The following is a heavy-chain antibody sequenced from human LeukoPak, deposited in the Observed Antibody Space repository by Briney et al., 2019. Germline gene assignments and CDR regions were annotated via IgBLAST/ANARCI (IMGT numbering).Heavy chain of an antibody. D-gene: IGHD1-26*01. CDR2: ISGSGGST. V-gene: IGHV3-23*01. Sequence: GGSLRLSCAASGFAFNFYAMSWVRQAPGKGLEWVSAISGSGGSTYYADSVKGRFTISRDNSKNTLYLQMNSLRAEDTAVYYCAQDKGYSGSLGAFDIWGQGTMVTVSS. CDR3: AQDKGYSGSLGAFDI. CDR1: GFAFNFYA. J-gene: IGHJ3*02.